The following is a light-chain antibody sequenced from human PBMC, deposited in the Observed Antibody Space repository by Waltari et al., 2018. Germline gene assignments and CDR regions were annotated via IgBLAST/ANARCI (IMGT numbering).Light chain of an antibody. Sequence: EIVLTQSPGTLSLSPGERATLSCRASQSVARALAWYQQKPGQPPRLLIYNTYTRATGVPDRCSGGGSGTDFSLTISRLEPEDFAVDYCQNYVRLPATFGQGTKVEIK. V-gene: IGKV3-20*01. CDR3: QNYVRLPAT. J-gene: IGKJ1*01. CDR2: NTY. CDR1: QSVARA.